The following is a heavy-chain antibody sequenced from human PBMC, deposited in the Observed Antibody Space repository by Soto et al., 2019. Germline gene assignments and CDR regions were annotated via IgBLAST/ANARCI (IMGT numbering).Heavy chain of an antibody. V-gene: IGHV4-39*01. CDR1: GGSISSSSYY. CDR2: IYYSGST. J-gene: IGHJ4*02. CDR3: ARLCDDSRGVY. Sequence: QLQLQESGPGLVKPSETLSLTCTVSGGSISSSSYYWGWIRQPPGTGLEWIGSIYYSGSTYYIPSLYSRVTISVVTSKNQSSLKLSSVTAADPAVYSCARLCDDSRGVYWGQGTLVTVSS. D-gene: IGHD3-22*01.